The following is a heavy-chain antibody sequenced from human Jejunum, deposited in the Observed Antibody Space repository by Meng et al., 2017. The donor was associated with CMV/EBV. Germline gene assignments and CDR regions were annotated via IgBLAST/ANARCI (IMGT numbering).Heavy chain of an antibody. CDR3: AHFVGGYYPSRPDY. J-gene: IGHJ4*02. CDR1: GFSPSTSGEG. V-gene: IGHV2-5*02. D-gene: IGHD1-26*01. Sequence: QITLKESGPTLVKPTQTLTHTCSFSGFSPSTSGEGVGWIRQPPGKSLEWLALIYRGDDKRYSPSLNSRLTIAKDTSKNEVVLTLTNMGPIDTGTYYCAHFVGGYYPSRPDYWGQGTLVTVSS. CDR2: IYRGDDK.